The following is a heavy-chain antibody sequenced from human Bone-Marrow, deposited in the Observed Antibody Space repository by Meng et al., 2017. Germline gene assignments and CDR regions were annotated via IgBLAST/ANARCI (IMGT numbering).Heavy chain of an antibody. CDR1: GGSSGGYY. CDR3: ARVGDCSTTSCYAVSFDY. D-gene: IGHD2-2*01. Sequence: SETLFPTCAVYGGSSGGYYWSWNRQPPGKGLGWIGEINHSGSTNYNPSLKSRVTISVDTSKNQFSLKLSSVTAADTAVYYCARVGDCSTTSCYAVSFDYWGQGTLVTVSS. J-gene: IGHJ4*02. CDR2: INHSGST. V-gene: IGHV4-34*01.